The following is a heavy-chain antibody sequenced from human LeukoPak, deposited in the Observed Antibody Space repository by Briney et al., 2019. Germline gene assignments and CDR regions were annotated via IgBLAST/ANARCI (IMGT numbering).Heavy chain of an antibody. J-gene: IGHJ4*02. V-gene: IGHV4-34*01. D-gene: IGHD5-18*01. CDR3: AQTLTRGYSYGYFY. CDR2: INHSGST. CDR1: GGSFSGYY. Sequence: SETLSLTCAVYGGSFSGYYWSWIRQPPGKGLEWIGEINHSGSTNYNPSLKSRVTISVDTSKNQFSLKLSSVTAADTAVYYCAQTLTRGYSYGYFYWGQGTLVTVSS.